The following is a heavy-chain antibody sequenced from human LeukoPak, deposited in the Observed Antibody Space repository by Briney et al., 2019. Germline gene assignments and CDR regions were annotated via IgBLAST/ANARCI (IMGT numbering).Heavy chain of an antibody. CDR2: INPDGSDT. CDR1: GFTFSSYE. Sequence: GGSLRLSCAASGFTFSSYEMNWVRQAPGKGLEWVANINPDGSDTYYVDSVKGRFTISRDNAKKSMFLQMNSLRAEETTVYYCVRWGVEAGMDSWGQGTLVTVSS. D-gene: IGHD6-19*01. CDR3: VRWGVEAGMDS. J-gene: IGHJ4*02. V-gene: IGHV3-7*01.